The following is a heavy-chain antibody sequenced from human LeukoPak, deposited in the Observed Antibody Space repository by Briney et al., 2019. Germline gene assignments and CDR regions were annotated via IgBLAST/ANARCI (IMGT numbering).Heavy chain of an antibody. Sequence: GRSLRLSCAVSGFIFSNYGMHWVRQAPGKGLEWVAAISYDESNKYYAESVKGRFTISRDNYKNTLYLQMNSLRAEDTAVYYCARDRGSSSGVDYWGQGTLVTVSS. D-gene: IGHD3-22*01. CDR2: ISYDESNK. CDR1: GFIFSNYG. J-gene: IGHJ4*02. V-gene: IGHV3-30*03. CDR3: ARDRGSSSGVDY.